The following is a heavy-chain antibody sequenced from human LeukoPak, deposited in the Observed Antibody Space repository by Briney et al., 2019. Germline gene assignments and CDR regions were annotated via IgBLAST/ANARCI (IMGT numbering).Heavy chain of an antibody. J-gene: IGHJ4*02. D-gene: IGHD3-3*01. Sequence: PGGSLRLSCTASGFTFSSYGMHWVRQAPGKGLEWVAVISYDGSNKYYADSVKGRFTISRDNSKNTLYVQMNSLRAEGTAVYYCARDPAKFWSGHDYWGQGTLVTVSS. V-gene: IGHV3-30*03. CDR3: ARDPAKFWSGHDY. CDR1: GFTFSSYG. CDR2: ISYDGSNK.